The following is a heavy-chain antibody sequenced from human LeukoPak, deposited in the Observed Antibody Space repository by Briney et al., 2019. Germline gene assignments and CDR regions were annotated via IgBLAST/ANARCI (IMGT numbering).Heavy chain of an antibody. D-gene: IGHD6-25*01. CDR2: ISYDGSNK. J-gene: IGHJ6*03. V-gene: IGHV3-30*03. Sequence: GGSLRLSCAASGFTFSSYGMHWVRQAPGKGLEWVAVISYDGSNKYYADSVKGRFTISRDNSKNTLYLQMNSLRAEDTAVYYCARFAAGGSYYYYMDVWGKGTTVTVSS. CDR3: ARFAAGGSYYYYMDV. CDR1: GFTFSSYG.